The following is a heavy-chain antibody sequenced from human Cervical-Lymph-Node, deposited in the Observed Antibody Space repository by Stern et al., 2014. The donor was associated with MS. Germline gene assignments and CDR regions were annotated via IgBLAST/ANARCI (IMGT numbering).Heavy chain of an antibody. CDR3: AREGTGNEVLYLDS. V-gene: IGHV3-7*01. J-gene: IGHJ4*01. CDR1: GFTFNNYW. D-gene: IGHD1-1*01. Sequence: EVQLEESGGGLVQPGGSLRLSCTASGFTFNNYWMAWVRQAPGKGLEWVANIKHPGTEEFYVDSVKGRFTISRDDAKNSVYLQMNSLRAEDTAIYYCAREGTGNEVLYLDSWGQGTLVTVSS. CDR2: IKHPGTEE.